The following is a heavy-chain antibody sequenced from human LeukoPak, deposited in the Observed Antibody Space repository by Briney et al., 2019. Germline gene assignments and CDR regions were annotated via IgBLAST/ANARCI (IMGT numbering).Heavy chain of an antibody. V-gene: IGHV3-30*03. Sequence: GGSLRLSCAASGFSFISYGMHWVRQAPGKGLEWVAVISYDGSNKYYADSVKGRFTISRDNSKNTLYLQINSLRAEDTAVYYCARGIVATITGWFDPWGQGTLDTVSS. CDR1: GFSFISYG. J-gene: IGHJ5*02. CDR3: ARGIVATITGWFDP. CDR2: ISYDGSNK. D-gene: IGHD5-12*01.